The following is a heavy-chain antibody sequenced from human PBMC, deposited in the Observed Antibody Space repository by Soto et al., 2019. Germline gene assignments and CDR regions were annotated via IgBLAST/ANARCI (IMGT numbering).Heavy chain of an antibody. J-gene: IGHJ4*02. V-gene: IGHV4-59*01. CDR1: GGSISGYY. D-gene: IGHD4-17*01. CDR2: IFYSGNT. CDR3: ARDSGYGDPFDY. Sequence: PSETLSLTCTVSGGSISGYYWSWIRQPPGKGLEWIGYIFYSGNTNYNPSLRSRVTISVDTSKNQVSLKLSSVTATDTAVYYCARDSGYGDPFDYWGQGTPVTVSS.